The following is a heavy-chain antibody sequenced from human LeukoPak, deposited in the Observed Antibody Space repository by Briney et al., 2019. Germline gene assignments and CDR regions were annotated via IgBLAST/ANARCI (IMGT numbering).Heavy chain of an antibody. J-gene: IGHJ5*02. V-gene: IGHV1-46*01. CDR3: ARGVYYDILTAKSFDP. CDR1: GYTFTSYG. Sequence: GASVKVSCKASGYTFTSYGISWVRQAPGQGLEWMGIINPSGGSTSYAQKFQGRVTMTRDTSTSTVYMELSSLRSEDTAVYYCARGVYYDILTAKSFDPWGQGTLVTVSS. CDR2: INPSGGST. D-gene: IGHD3-9*01.